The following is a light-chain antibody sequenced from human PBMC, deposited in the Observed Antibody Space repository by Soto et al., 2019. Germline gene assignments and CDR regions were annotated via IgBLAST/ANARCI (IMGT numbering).Light chain of an antibody. CDR1: QSVSKY. Sequence: DIQMTQSPSSLSASVGGRVTITCRASQSVSKYLNWYQQKPGKAPKLLIYAASTLESGVPSRFSGRGSGTDFTLTISSLQPEDFATYYSQQSSTTPWTFAQGTKVEV. CDR2: AAS. J-gene: IGKJ1*01. CDR3: QQSSTTPWT. V-gene: IGKV1-39*01.